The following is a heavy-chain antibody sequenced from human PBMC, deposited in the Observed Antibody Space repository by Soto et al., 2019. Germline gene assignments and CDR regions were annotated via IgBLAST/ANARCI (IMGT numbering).Heavy chain of an antibody. Sequence: LSLTCTVSGGSISSYYWSWIRQPPGKGLEWIGYIYYSGSTNYNPSLKSRVTISVDTSKNQFSLKLSSVTAADTAVYYCARGLKVSLYYYYGMDVWGQGTTVTVSS. D-gene: IGHD2-15*01. CDR2: IYYSGST. V-gene: IGHV4-59*01. CDR1: GGSISSYY. J-gene: IGHJ6*02. CDR3: ARGLKVSLYYYYGMDV.